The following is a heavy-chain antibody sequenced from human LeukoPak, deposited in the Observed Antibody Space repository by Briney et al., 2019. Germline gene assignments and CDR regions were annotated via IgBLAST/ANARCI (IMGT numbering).Heavy chain of an antibody. Sequence: SGTLSLTCSVSGASINGYFWNWVRQTPEKGLEWIGYVSHTGATTSNPTLKSRVSITIDTSKSQISLSMTSVTAADSALYYCARDRRGSYYTFDLWGPGTIVSVS. J-gene: IGHJ3*01. CDR3: ARDRRGSYYTFDL. D-gene: IGHD1-26*01. CDR1: GASINGYF. CDR2: VSHTGAT. V-gene: IGHV4-59*01.